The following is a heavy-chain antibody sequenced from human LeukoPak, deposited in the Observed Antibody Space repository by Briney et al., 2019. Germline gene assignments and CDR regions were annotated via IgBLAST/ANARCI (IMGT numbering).Heavy chain of an antibody. Sequence: ASVKVSCKASGYTFTGYYMHWVRQAPGQGLEWMGWINPNSGGTNYAQKFQGRVTMTRDTSISTAYMELSRLRSDDTAVYYCARNRLIGRVAAAGSPGDYWGQGTLVTVSS. D-gene: IGHD6-13*01. V-gene: IGHV1-2*02. J-gene: IGHJ4*02. CDR2: INPNSGGT. CDR3: ARNRLIGRVAAAGSPGDY. CDR1: GYTFTGYY.